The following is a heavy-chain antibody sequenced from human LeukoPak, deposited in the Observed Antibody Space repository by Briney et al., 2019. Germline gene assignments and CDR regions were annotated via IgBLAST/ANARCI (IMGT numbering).Heavy chain of an antibody. Sequence: PGRSLRLSCAASGFIFSSYAMHWVRQAPGKGLEWVAVISYDGSNKYHADSVKGRFTVSRDNSKNTLFLQMNSLRAEDTAPYYCAKSVAIYFYYGLDVWGQGTTVTVSS. CDR3: AKSVAIYFYYGLDV. D-gene: IGHD3-3*01. J-gene: IGHJ6*02. CDR1: GFIFSSYA. V-gene: IGHV3-30-3*02. CDR2: ISYDGSNK.